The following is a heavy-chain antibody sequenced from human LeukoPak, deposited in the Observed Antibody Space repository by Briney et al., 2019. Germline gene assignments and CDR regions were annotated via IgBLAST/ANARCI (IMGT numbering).Heavy chain of an antibody. V-gene: IGHV3-30*18. CDR3: AKSARDAFDI. CDR1: GFTFSSYG. J-gene: IGHJ3*02. Sequence: SGGSLRLSCAASGFTFSSYGMHWVRQAPGKGLEWVAVISYDGSNKYYADSVKGRFTISRDNSKNTLYLQMNSLRAEDTAVYYCAKSARDAFDIWGQGTMVTVSS. CDR2: ISYDGSNK.